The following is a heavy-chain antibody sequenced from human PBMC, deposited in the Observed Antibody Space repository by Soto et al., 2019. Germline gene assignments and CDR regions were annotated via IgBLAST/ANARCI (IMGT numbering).Heavy chain of an antibody. V-gene: IGHV3-74*01. CDR1: GFTLSNYW. Sequence: EVQLVESGGGSVQPGGSPRLSCPASGFTLSNYWMHWVRQAPGKGLVWVSRINNDGSGTSYADFVKGRFTISRDDAKNTLYLQMNSLRAEDTAVYYCTTAFEFWGRGTLVTVSS. CDR2: INNDGSGT. CDR3: TTAFEF. J-gene: IGHJ4*02.